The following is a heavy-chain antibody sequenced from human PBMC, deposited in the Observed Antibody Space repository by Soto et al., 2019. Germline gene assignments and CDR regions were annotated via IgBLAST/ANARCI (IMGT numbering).Heavy chain of an antibody. J-gene: IGHJ6*02. CDR2: IFHSGNS. CDR3: ATARGTSLYGLDV. V-gene: IGHV4-4*02. D-gene: IGHD1-26*01. CDR1: GGSISSNNW. Sequence: QVQLQESGPGLVKPSETLSLTCGVSGGSISSNNWWSWVRQPPGKGLEWIGEIFHSGNSNDKPSLNGQVTISVHKSQNEFSLQLTSVTAADPAVYYCATARGTSLYGLDVWGPGTTVTVSS.